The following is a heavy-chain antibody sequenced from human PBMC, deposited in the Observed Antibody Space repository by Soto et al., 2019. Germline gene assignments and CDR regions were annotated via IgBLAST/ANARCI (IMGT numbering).Heavy chain of an antibody. D-gene: IGHD5-18*01. CDR3: AKETVRGYSYGFYGMDV. V-gene: IGHV3-9*01. Sequence: EVQLVESGGGLVQPGRSLRLSCAASGFTFDDYAMHWVRQAPGKGLEWVSGISWNSGSIGYADSVKGRFTISRDNAKNALYLQMNSLRAEDTALYYCAKETVRGYSYGFYGMDVWGQGTTVTVSS. CDR2: ISWNSGSI. J-gene: IGHJ6*02. CDR1: GFTFDDYA.